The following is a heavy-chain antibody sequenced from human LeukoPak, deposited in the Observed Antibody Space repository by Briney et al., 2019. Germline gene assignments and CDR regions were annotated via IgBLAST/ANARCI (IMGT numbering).Heavy chain of an antibody. CDR3: ARDTTVASGMQH. J-gene: IGHJ4*02. Sequence: SETLSLTCSVSGGSLSTYSWSWVRQSPGKRLEWIGYIYYGGTTNYNPSLKSRVTISADTAKNQFSLRLRSVTAADTAIYYCARDTTVASGMQHWGQGTLVTDSS. V-gene: IGHV4-59*01. CDR1: GGSLSTYS. D-gene: IGHD4-23*01. CDR2: IYYGGTT.